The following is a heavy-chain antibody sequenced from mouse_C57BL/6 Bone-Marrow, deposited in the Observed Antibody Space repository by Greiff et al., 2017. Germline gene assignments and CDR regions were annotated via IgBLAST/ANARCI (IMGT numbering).Heavy chain of an antibody. CDR2: ISGGGSYT. Sequence: DVKLVESGGGLVKPGGSLKLSCAASGFTFSSYAMSWVRQTPEKRLEWVATISGGGSYTNYPDNVKGRFTISRDNAKYNLYLPMRHLESEDTAMYYCARGGSTGVDYWGQGTTLTVSS. J-gene: IGHJ2*01. CDR3: ARGGSTGVDY. D-gene: IGHD1-1*01. V-gene: IGHV5-4*03. CDR1: GFTFSSYA.